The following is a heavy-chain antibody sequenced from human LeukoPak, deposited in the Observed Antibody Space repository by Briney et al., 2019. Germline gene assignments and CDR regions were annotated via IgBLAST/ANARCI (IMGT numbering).Heavy chain of an antibody. J-gene: IGHJ5*02. D-gene: IGHD6-19*01. Sequence: SETLSLTCTVSGGSISSYYWSWIRQPPGKGLEWIGYIYYSGSTNYNPSLKSRVTISVDTSKNQFSLKLSSVTAADTAVYYCARVGYRSGWYRWSDTWGQGTLVTVSS. CDR1: GGSISSYY. V-gene: IGHV4-59*01. CDR3: ARVGYRSGWYRWSDT. CDR2: IYYSGST.